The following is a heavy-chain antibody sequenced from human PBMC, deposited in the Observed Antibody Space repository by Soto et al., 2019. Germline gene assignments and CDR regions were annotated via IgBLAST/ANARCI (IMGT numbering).Heavy chain of an antibody. CDR3: VRGTYYYDSSGYYAY. D-gene: IGHD3-22*01. J-gene: IGHJ4*01. CDR1: GFTFSSYD. CDR2: ISSSSSYI. V-gene: IGHV3-21*01. Sequence: GSLRRSCAASGFTFSSYDMNWVRQAPGKGLEWVSSISSSSSYIYYADSVKGRFTISRDNAKNSLYLQMNSLRAEDTAVYYCVRGTYYYDSSGYYAYWGQGTLVTVSS.